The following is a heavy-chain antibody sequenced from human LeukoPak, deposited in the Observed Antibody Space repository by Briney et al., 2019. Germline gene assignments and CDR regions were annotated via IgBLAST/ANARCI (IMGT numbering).Heavy chain of an antibody. CDR3: ARDFSVSGWYGDAFDV. Sequence: ASVKVSCKASGYTFTSYGISWVRQAPGQGLEWMGWISAYNGNTNYAQKLQGRVTMTTDTSTCTAYMELRSLRSDDTAVYYCARDFSVSGWYGDAFDVWGQGTMVTVSS. J-gene: IGHJ3*01. D-gene: IGHD6-19*01. CDR1: GYTFTSYG. V-gene: IGHV1-18*01. CDR2: ISAYNGNT.